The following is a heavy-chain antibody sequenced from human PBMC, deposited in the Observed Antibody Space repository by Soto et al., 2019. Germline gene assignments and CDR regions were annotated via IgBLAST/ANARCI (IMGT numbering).Heavy chain of an antibody. J-gene: IGHJ5*02. CDR2: ISPCSGNT. CDR3: ARELSTSVNRCFDH. CDR1: GYTFTRYG. V-gene: IGHV1-18*04. Sequence: ASVKVSCKASGYTFTRYGISWVRQAPGQGLEWMAWISPCSGNTNYAQKLEGRVTMTTDTSTSTAYMELSSLRSDDTAVYYCARELSTSVNRCFDHWGQGTLVTVSS. D-gene: IGHD2-8*02.